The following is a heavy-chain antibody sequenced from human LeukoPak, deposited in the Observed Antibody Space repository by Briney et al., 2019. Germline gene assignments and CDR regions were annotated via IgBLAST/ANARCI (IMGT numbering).Heavy chain of an antibody. CDR1: GFTFDDYA. J-gene: IGHJ3*02. V-gene: IGHV3-30*02. Sequence: GGSLRLSCAASGFTFDDYAMHWVRQAPGKGLEWVAFIRYDGSNKYYADSVKGRFTISRDNSKNTLYLQMNSLRAEDTAVYYCAKEWGPGSTSADAFDIWGQGTMVTVSS. D-gene: IGHD2-2*01. CDR3: AKEWGPGSTSADAFDI. CDR2: IRYDGSNK.